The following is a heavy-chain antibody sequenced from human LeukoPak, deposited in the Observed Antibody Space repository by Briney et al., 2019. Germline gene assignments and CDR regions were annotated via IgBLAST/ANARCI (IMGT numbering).Heavy chain of an antibody. J-gene: IGHJ4*02. CDR3: AKQDYYGSGSSNYFDY. D-gene: IGHD3-10*01. CDR1: GFTFSSYG. V-gene: IGHV3-30*02. CDR2: IRYDGSNK. Sequence: GGSLRLSRAASGFTFSSYGMHWVRQAPGKGLEWVAFIRYDGSNKYYADSVKGRFTISRDNSKNTLYLQMNSLRAEDTAVYYCAKQDYYGSGSSNYFDYWGQGTLVTVSS.